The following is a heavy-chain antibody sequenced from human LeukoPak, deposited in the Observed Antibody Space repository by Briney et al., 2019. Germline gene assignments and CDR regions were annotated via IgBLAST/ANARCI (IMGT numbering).Heavy chain of an antibody. CDR1: GFTFSSYS. D-gene: IGHD1-26*01. V-gene: IGHV3-48*04. J-gene: IGHJ4*02. CDR3: ARDGWELLVGY. CDR2: ISSSSSTI. Sequence: GGPLRPSCAASGFTFSSYSMNWVRQAPGKGLEWVSYISSSSSTIYYADSVKGRFTISRDNAKNSLYLQMNSLRAEDTAVYYCARDGWELLVGYWGQGTLVTVSS.